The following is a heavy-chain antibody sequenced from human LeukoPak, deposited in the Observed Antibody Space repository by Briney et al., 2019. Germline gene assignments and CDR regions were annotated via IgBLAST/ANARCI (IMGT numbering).Heavy chain of an antibody. CDR1: GSTFSSYA. J-gene: IGHJ4*02. V-gene: IGHV3-23*01. CDR3: AKDFVKLLSYYGDYVGPFDY. Sequence: PGGSLRLSCAASGSTFSSYAMSWVRQAPGKGLEWVSAISGSGGSTYYADSVKGRFTISRDNSKNTLYLQMNSLRVEDTAVYYCAKDFVKLLSYYGDYVGPFDYWGQGTLVTVSS. CDR2: ISGSGGST. D-gene: IGHD4-17*01.